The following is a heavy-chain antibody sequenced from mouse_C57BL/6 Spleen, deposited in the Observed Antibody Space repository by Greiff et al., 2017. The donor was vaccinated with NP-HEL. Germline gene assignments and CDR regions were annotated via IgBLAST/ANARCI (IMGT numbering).Heavy chain of an antibody. CDR3: ARGGYGNSFAY. V-gene: IGHV1-80*01. J-gene: IGHJ3*01. CDR1: GYAFSSYW. D-gene: IGHD2-10*02. CDR2: IYPGDGDT. Sequence: VKLVESGAELVKPGASVKISCKASGYAFSSYWMNWVKQRPGKGLEWIGQIYPGDGDTNYNGKFKGKATLTADKSSSTAYMQLSSLTSEDSAVYFCARGGYGNSFAYWGQGTLVTVSA.